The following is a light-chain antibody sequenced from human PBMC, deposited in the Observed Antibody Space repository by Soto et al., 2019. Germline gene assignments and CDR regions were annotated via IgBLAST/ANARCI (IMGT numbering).Light chain of an antibody. CDR1: SSNIGSNT. V-gene: IGLV1-44*01. Sequence: QSVLTQPPSASGTPGQRVTISCSGSSSNIGSNTVNWYQQLPGTAPKLLSYSNNQRPSGVPGRFSGSTAGTSAGLAISGLQSEDEADYYCAAWDDSQSGHYVFGTGTKLTVL. CDR3: AAWDDSQSGHYV. J-gene: IGLJ1*01. CDR2: SNN.